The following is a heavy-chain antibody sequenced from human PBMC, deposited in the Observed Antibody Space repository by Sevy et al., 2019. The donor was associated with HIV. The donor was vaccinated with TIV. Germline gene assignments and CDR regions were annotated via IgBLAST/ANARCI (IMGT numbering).Heavy chain of an antibody. D-gene: IGHD3-22*01. J-gene: IGHJ4*02. CDR3: AKDGDLSYYYDSSGYYFDY. CDR1: GFTFSSYA. CDR2: ISGSGGST. V-gene: IGHV3-23*01. Sequence: GGSLRLSCAASGFTFSSYAMSWVRQAPGKGLEWVSAISGSGGSTYYADSVKGRFTISRDNSKNTLYLQMNSLRAEDTAVYYCAKDGDLSYYYDSSGYYFDYWGQGTLVTVSS.